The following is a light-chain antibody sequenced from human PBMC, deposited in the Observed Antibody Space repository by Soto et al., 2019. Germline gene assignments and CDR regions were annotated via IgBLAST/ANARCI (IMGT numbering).Light chain of an antibody. J-gene: IGKJ1*01. Sequence: DIQMTQSPSSLSASVGDRVTITCRSSQSISSYLNWYQQKVGQAPKLLIYAASTLQSGVPSRFSGSESGTVFTLTISSLQPEDFATYYCQQSYSSPSTFGQGTKVEIK. V-gene: IGKV1-39*01. CDR3: QQSYSSPST. CDR1: QSISSY. CDR2: AAS.